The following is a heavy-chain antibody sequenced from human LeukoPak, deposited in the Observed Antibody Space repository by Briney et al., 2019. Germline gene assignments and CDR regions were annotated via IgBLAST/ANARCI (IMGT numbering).Heavy chain of an antibody. CDR1: GYTFTSYG. D-gene: IGHD6-13*01. J-gene: IGHJ4*02. Sequence: ASVKVSCKASGYTFTSYGISWVRQAPGQGLEWMGWISAYNGNTNYAQKLQGRVTMTRNTSISTAYMELSSLRSEDTAVYYCARQQLVYRDLDYWGQGTLVTVSS. V-gene: IGHV1-18*01. CDR3: ARQQLVYRDLDY. CDR2: ISAYNGNT.